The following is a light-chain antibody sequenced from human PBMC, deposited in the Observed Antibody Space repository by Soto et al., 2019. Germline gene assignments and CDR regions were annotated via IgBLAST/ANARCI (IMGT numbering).Light chain of an antibody. CDR1: QGISTW. Sequence: TCRASQGISTWLAWYQQKPGKAPKLLIYDASSLQSGVPSRFSGSGAGTDFTLTISILQPEHFATYYCQQAKSFPLTFGGGTKVDI. V-gene: IGKV1D-12*01. CDR3: QQAKSFPLT. J-gene: IGKJ4*01. CDR2: DAS.